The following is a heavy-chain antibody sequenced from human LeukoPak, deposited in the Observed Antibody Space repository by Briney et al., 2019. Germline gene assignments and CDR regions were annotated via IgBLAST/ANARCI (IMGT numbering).Heavy chain of an antibody. V-gene: IGHV1-18*04. D-gene: IGHD2-2*01. CDR3: ARTRTLNQLLFNY. CDR2: ISAYNGNT. Sequence: ASVTVSCKASGYSFTSYGISWVRQAPGQGLEWMGWISAYNGNTNYAQKLQGRVTMTTDTSTSTAYMELWSLRSDDTAVYYCARTRTLNQLLFNYWGQGTLVTVSS. J-gene: IGHJ4*02. CDR1: GYSFTSYG.